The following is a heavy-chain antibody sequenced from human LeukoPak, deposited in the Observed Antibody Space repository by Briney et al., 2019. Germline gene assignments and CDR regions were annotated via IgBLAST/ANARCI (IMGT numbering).Heavy chain of an antibody. CDR3: ARYGDYAHDY. V-gene: IGHV1-3*01. D-gene: IGHD4-17*01. J-gene: IGHJ4*02. CDR2: ISAGTGDT. Sequence: ASVKVSCKASGYTLTNYAIHWVRQAPGQRLEWMGWISAGTGDTKYSQNFQGRVTITRDTSASTVYMELSSLRSEDTAVYYCARYGDYAHDYWGQGTLVSVSS. CDR1: GYTLTNYA.